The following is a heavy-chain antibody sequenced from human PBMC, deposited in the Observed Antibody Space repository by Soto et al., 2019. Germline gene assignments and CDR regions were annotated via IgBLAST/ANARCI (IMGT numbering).Heavy chain of an antibody. CDR3: VRADCISASCYLADY. CDR1: GYIFTSYD. V-gene: IGHV1-18*01. CDR2: ISGHNGDT. Sequence: HVQLAQSGAEVKKPGASVKVSCKASGYIFTSYDISLVRQAPGKGLEWMGWISGHNGDTKYTQKFQGRVTMTTDTSTSTAYMELGSLRSDDTAVYYCVRADCISASCYLADYWGQGTLVPVSS. D-gene: IGHD2-2*01. J-gene: IGHJ4*02.